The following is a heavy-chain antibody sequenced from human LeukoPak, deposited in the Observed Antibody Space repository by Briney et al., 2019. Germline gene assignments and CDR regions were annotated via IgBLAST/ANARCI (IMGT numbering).Heavy chain of an antibody. J-gene: IGHJ3*02. V-gene: IGHV4-59*11. CDR1: DDSFSSHY. Sequence: SETLSLTCTVSDDSFSSHYRTWIRRPPGKGLEWIGYTSYSGSTNYNPSLKSRVTISVDTFKNQFSLKLSSVTAADTAVYFCARDPTTVTKGFDIWGQGTLVTVSS. CDR3: ARDPTTVTKGFDI. D-gene: IGHD4-17*01. CDR2: TSYSGST.